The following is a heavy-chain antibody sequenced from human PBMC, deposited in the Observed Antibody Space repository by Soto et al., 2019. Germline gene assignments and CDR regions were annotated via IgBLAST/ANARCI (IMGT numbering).Heavy chain of an antibody. V-gene: IGHV3-23*01. Sequence: EVQLLESGGGLVQPGGSLRLSCAASGFTFSSYAMSWVRQAPGKGLEWVSAISGSGGSTYYADSVKGRFTISRDNSKNTLYVQRNIVRAEHTAVYYGAKERSYGMDVWGQGTTVTVSS. CDR1: GFTFSSYA. J-gene: IGHJ6*02. CDR3: AKERSYGMDV. CDR2: ISGSGGST.